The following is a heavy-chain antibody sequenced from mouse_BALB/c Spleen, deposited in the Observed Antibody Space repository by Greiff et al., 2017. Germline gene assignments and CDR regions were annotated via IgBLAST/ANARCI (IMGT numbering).Heavy chain of an antibody. CDR1: GFNIKDYY. V-gene: IGHV14-1*02. Sequence: EVKLQESGAELVRPGALVKLSCKASGFNIKDYYMHWVKQRPEQGLEWIGWIDPENGNTIYDPKFQGKASITADTSSNTAYLQLSSLTSEDTAVYYCARSRDYDSFAYWGQGTLVTVSA. D-gene: IGHD2-4*01. CDR3: ARSRDYDSFAY. J-gene: IGHJ3*01. CDR2: IDPENGNT.